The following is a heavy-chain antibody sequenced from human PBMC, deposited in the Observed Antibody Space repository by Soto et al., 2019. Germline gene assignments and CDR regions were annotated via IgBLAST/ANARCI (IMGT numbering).Heavy chain of an antibody. CDR2: ISGSGGNT. J-gene: IGHJ3*01. V-gene: IGHV3-23*01. Sequence: QSGGSLRLSCAASGFTFSLYAMSWVRQAPGKGLEWVSSISGSGGNTYYPGSVKGRFTVSRDNSKNTLYLQMNSLRAEDTAVYYCAFDLWGQGTMVTVSS. CDR1: GFTFSLYA. CDR3: AFDL.